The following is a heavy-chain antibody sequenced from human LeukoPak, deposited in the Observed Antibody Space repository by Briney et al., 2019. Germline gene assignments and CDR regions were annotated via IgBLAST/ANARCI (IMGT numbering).Heavy chain of an antibody. D-gene: IGHD3-16*02. CDR3: AIEVSAEYDYVWGSYRLDY. CDR2: INTNTGNP. Sequence: ASVKVSCKASGYTFTSYAMNWVRQAPGQGLEWMGWINTNTGNPTYAQGFTGRFVFSLDTSVSTAYLQISSLKAEDTAVYYCAIEVSAEYDYVWGSYRLDYWGQGTLVTVSS. V-gene: IGHV7-4-1*02. CDR1: GYTFTSYA. J-gene: IGHJ4*02.